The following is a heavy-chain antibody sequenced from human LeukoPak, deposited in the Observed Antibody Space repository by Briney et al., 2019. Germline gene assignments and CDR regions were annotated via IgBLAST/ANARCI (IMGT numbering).Heavy chain of an antibody. Sequence: SETLSLTCAVYGGSFSGYYWSWIRQPPGKGLEWIGEINHSGSTNYNPSLKSRVTISVDMSKNQFSLKLSSVTAADTAVYYCARGDVAVAGTGWFDPWGQGTLVTVSS. CDR1: GGSFSGYY. CDR3: ARGDVAVAGTGWFDP. D-gene: IGHD6-19*01. V-gene: IGHV4-34*01. J-gene: IGHJ5*02. CDR2: INHSGST.